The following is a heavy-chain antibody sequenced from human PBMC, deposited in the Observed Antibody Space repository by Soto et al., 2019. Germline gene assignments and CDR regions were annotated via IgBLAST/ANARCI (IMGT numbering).Heavy chain of an antibody. D-gene: IGHD3-16*02. CDR3: ARIHDYIWGSYRSLNWFDP. CDR2: INHSGST. Sequence: QVQLQQWGAGLLKPSETLSLTCAVYGGSFSGYYWSWIRQPPGKGLEWIGEINHSGSTNYNPSLKSRVTISVGTSKNQCSLKLSSVTAADTAVYYCARIHDYIWGSYRSLNWFDPWGQGTLVTVSS. J-gene: IGHJ5*02. CDR1: GGSFSGYY. V-gene: IGHV4-34*01.